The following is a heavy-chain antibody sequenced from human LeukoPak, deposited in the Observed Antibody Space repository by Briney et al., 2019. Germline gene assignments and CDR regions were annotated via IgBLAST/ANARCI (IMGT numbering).Heavy chain of an antibody. V-gene: IGHV3-64*01. CDR1: GFTFSSYA. CDR2: ISSNGGST. J-gene: IGHJ3*02. D-gene: IGHD6-13*01. Sequence: GGSLRLSCAASGFTFSSYAMHWVRQAPGKGLEYASAISSNGGSTYYANSVKGRFTISRDNSKNTLYLQMGSLRAEDMAVYYCARDFIKGSSSWYGDAFDIWGQGTMVTVSS. CDR3: ARDFIKGSSSWYGDAFDI.